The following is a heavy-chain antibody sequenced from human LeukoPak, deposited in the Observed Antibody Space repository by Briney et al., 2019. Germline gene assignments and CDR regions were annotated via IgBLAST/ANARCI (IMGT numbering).Heavy chain of an antibody. CDR1: GGTFSSYA. J-gene: IGHJ3*02. D-gene: IGHD6-13*01. CDR2: IIPIFGTA. V-gene: IGHV1-69*05. CDR3: AREVAAAGLDAFDI. Sequence: SVKVSCKASGGTFSSYAISWVRQAPGQGLEWMGGIIPIFGTANYAQKFQGRVTITTDESTSTAYMELSSPRSEDTAVYYCAREVAAAGLDAFDIWGQGTMVTVSS.